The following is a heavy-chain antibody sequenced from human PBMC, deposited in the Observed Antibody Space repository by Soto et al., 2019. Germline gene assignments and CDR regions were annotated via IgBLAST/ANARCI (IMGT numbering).Heavy chain of an antibody. J-gene: IGHJ4*02. CDR1: GGSITSNAYF. Sequence: QLQLQESGLGLVKPSETLSLTCSVSGGSITSNAYFWGWIRQPPGKSLEWIGSIYFRGNSYYNPSLESRASISADPSSSQFALKLTSVTASDPAIYYCARHLRLGELGLDFFDYWGQGALVTISS. CDR2: IYFRGNS. D-gene: IGHD3-16*01. CDR3: ARHLRLGELGLDFFDY. V-gene: IGHV4-39*01.